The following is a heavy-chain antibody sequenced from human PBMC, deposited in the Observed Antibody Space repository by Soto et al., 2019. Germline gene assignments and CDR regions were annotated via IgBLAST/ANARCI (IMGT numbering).Heavy chain of an antibody. CDR3: ARDWAMVRGVFDY. Sequence: PSETLSLTCAVSGGSISSGGYSWSWIRQPPGKGLEWIGYIYHSGNTYYNPSLKSRVTISVDTSISTAYMEPSRPRSDDTAVYYCARDWAMVRGVFDYWGQGTLVTVSS. CDR2: IYHSGNT. CDR1: GGSISSGGYS. V-gene: IGHV4-30-2*01. J-gene: IGHJ4*02. D-gene: IGHD3-10*01.